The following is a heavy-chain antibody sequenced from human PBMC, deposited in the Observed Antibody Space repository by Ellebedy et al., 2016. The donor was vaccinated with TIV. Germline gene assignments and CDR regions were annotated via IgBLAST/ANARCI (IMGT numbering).Heavy chain of an antibody. Sequence: GESLKISCAASGFTFSTYWMHCVRQAPGKGLMWVSRINTDESSTGYADSVKGRFTISRDNAKNTLYLQMNSLRAEDTAVYYCARDLHFAFDYWGRGTLVTVSS. V-gene: IGHV3-74*01. J-gene: IGHJ4*02. CDR1: GFTFSTYW. CDR2: INTDESST. CDR3: ARDLHFAFDY.